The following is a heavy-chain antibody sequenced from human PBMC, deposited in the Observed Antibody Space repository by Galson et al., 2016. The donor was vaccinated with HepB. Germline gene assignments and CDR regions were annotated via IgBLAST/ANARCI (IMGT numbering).Heavy chain of an antibody. J-gene: IGHJ4*02. CDR1: GYTFSSYG. D-gene: IGHD6-19*01. Sequence: SVKVSCKASGYTFSSYGISWVRQAPGQGLEWVGWVSAFNGNRNYAQKLQGRVTMTTDTSTSTAYMELRSLRSDDTAVYYCARAHAVASDYYFEYWGQGTLVPVSS. V-gene: IGHV1-18*01. CDR3: ARAHAVASDYYFEY. CDR2: VSAFNGNR.